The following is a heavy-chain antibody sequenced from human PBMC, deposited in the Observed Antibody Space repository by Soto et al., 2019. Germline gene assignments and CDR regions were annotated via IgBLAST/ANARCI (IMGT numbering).Heavy chain of an antibody. CDR1: VFTVGDYA. V-gene: IGHV3-49*04. D-gene: IGHD3-22*01. Sequence: GSLRLSGTASVFTVGDYAMSWVRQAPGKGLEWVGFIRSKAYGGTTEYAASVKGRFTISRDDSKSIAYLQMNSLKTEDTAVYYCTSSITMIVVVINDAFDIWGQGTMVTVSS. CDR3: TSSITMIVVVINDAFDI. CDR2: IRSKAYGGTT. J-gene: IGHJ3*02.